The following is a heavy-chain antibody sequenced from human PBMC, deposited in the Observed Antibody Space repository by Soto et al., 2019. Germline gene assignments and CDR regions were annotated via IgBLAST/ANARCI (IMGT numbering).Heavy chain of an antibody. CDR2: ISYDGSNK. D-gene: IGHD5-12*01. V-gene: IGHV3-30*03. CDR3: AGGQRGYSGLLDY. J-gene: IGHJ4*02. Sequence: VQLVESGGGLVQPGGSLRLSCAASGFAFSSYGMHWVRQAPGKGLEWVAVISYDGSNKYYADSVKGRFTISRDNSKNTLYLQMNSLRAEDTAVYYCAGGQRGYSGLLDYWGQGTLVTVSS. CDR1: GFAFSSYG.